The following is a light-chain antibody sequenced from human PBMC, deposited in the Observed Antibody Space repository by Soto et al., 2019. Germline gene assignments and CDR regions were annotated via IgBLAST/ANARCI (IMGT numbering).Light chain of an antibody. Sequence: QSALTQPASVSGSPGQSITISCTGTSSDVGSYNLDSWYQQHPGKAPKLMIFEVNKRPSGVSNRFSGSKSGNTASLTISGLEAEDEADYYCCSYAGSSTLVFGGGTKLTVL. V-gene: IGLV2-23*02. J-gene: IGLJ2*01. CDR2: EVN. CDR3: CSYAGSSTLV. CDR1: SSDVGSYNL.